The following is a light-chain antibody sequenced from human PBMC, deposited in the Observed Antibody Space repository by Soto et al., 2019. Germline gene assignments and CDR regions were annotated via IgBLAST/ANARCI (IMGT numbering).Light chain of an antibody. J-gene: IGKJ1*01. V-gene: IGKV3-15*01. CDR3: HQYNNWLWT. CDR2: GAS. CDR1: QSVSSN. Sequence: EIVLTQSPATLSVSPGERATLSCRASQSVSSNLAWYQQKPGQAPRLLIYGASTRATGIPARFSGRGSGTVFTLTISSLQSEDFAVYYCHQYNNWLWTFGQGTKVEIQ.